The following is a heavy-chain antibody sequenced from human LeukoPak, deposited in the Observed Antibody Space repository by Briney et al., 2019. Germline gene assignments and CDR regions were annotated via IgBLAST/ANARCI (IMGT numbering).Heavy chain of an antibody. V-gene: IGHV3-7*01. CDR3: ARDQHYDILTGYQGWYFDL. CDR2: IREDGSDK. Sequence: GGSLRLSCAASESTFSSHWMSWVRQAPGKGLEWVANIREDGSDKYYVDSVKGRFTISRDNAKNSLYLQMNSLRAEDTAVYYCARDQHYDILTGYQGWYFDLWGRGTLVTVSS. J-gene: IGHJ2*01. D-gene: IGHD3-9*01. CDR1: ESTFSSHW.